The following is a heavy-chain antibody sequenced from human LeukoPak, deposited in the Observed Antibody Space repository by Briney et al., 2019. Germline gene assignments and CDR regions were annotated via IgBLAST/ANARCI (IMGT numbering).Heavy chain of an antibody. Sequence: GGSLRLSCAASGFTFSSYWMSWVRQTPEKGLEFVANINRDGSERNYVDSVKGRFTISRDNAENSMHLQMNSLRADDTAVYYCARDPGSSAFDSWGQGTLATVSS. CDR1: GFTFSSYW. CDR3: ARDPGSSAFDS. J-gene: IGHJ4*02. V-gene: IGHV3-7*01. CDR2: INRDGSER. D-gene: IGHD5/OR15-5a*01.